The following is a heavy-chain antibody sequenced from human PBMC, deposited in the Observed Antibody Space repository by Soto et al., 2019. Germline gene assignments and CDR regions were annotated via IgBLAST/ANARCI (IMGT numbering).Heavy chain of an antibody. CDR1: GYTFATHA. J-gene: IGHJ6*03. V-gene: IGHV1-3*01. CDR3: ARSRYDHGDYVLYYYYMDG. Sequence: QVHLVQSGAEVKKTGASVKISCKASGYTFATHAIHWVRQAPGQRLEWMGWINAGNGDTKYSLKFQGRVTVTRDTAASTAYMELSGRTSEDTAVYYCARSRYDHGDYVLYYYYMDGWGEGTTVTVSS. CDR2: INAGNGDT. D-gene: IGHD4-17*01.